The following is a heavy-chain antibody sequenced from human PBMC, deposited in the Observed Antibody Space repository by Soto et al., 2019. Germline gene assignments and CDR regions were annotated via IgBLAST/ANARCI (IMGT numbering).Heavy chain of an antibody. V-gene: IGHV3-23*01. CDR3: STGPTIFRVVITFEYHYAFDV. J-gene: IGHJ6*02. Sequence: XVCLRLSCAASGFSFSNSSMSWVRQPQGKGLEWVSAISGSVSSTYYADSVKGRFTISRDNSKNTLYLQVISLRAEDTAVYYCSTGPTIFRVVITFEYHYAFDVWGQGTTVTV. D-gene: IGHD3-3*01. CDR1: GFSFSNSS. CDR2: ISGSVSST.